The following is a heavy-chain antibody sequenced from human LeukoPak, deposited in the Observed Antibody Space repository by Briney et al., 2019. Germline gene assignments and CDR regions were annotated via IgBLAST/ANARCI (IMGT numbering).Heavy chain of an antibody. CDR3: AREAPLAAAGTAFDY. CDR2: IYYSGST. CDR1: GGSFSSYY. V-gene: IGHV4-59*01. D-gene: IGHD6-13*01. Sequence: SETLSLTCAVYGGSFSSYYWSWIRQPPGKGLEWIGYIYYSGSTNYNPSLKSRVTISVDTSKNQFSLKLSSVTAADTAVYYCAREAPLAAAGTAFDYWGQGTLVTVSS. J-gene: IGHJ4*02.